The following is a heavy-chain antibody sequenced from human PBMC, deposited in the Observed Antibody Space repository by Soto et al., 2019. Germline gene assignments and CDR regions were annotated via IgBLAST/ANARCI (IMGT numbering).Heavy chain of an antibody. CDR1: GYSFTSLD. CDR3: ARGVSAGVDY. D-gene: IGHD1-26*01. CDR2: MEPSTGRT. J-gene: IGHJ4*02. Sequence: ASVKVSCKASGYSFTSLDINWVRQTAGQGLEWMGWMEPSTGRTGYAQKFQGRVTMTRDTSINTAYMELPTLTSDDTAFYYCARGVSAGVDYWGQGTLVTVS. V-gene: IGHV1-8*01.